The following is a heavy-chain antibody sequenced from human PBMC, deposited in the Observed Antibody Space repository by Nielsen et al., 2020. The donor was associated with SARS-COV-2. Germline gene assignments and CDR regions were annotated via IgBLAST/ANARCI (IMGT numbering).Heavy chain of an antibody. D-gene: IGHD5-18*01. J-gene: IGHJ5*02. CDR2: IYYSGST. V-gene: IGHV4-39*07. CDR3: ARGLARGYSYGAEYNWFDP. Sequence: PGKGLEWIGSIYYSGSTYYNPSLKNRVTISVDTSKNQFSLKLSSVTAADTAVYYCARGLARGYSYGAEYNWFDPWGQGTLVTVSS.